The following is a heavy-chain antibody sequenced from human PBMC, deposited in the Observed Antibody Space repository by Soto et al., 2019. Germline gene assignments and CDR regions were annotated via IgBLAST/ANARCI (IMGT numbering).Heavy chain of an antibody. CDR2: ISNDGSNK. CDR3: AKDGADTVTYYFDF. J-gene: IGHJ4*02. CDR1: NFTFSNYG. V-gene: IGHV3-30*18. D-gene: IGHD2-15*01. Sequence: HVQLVESGGGVVQPGRSLRLSCGASNFTFSNYGMHWVRQAPGKGLEWVALISNDGSNKYYTDSVKGRFTISRDNSRNTLSLQLYSPTADNTAVYYCAKDGADTVTYYFDFWGQGTLITVSS.